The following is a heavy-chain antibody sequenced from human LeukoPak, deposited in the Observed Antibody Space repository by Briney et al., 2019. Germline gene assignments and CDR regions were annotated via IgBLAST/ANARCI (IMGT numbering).Heavy chain of an antibody. CDR3: ARDLCGGDCCFDY. V-gene: IGHV4-31*03. J-gene: IGHJ4*02. Sequence: KPSQTLSLTCTVSGGSISSGHYFWSWIRQHPAKGLEWIGYINDSGTTYYNPPLRSRVSISVDTSKNQFSLSLSSVTAADTAMYHCARDLCGGDCCFDYWGQGSLVTVSS. CDR1: GGSISSGHYF. D-gene: IGHD2-21*02. CDR2: INDSGTT.